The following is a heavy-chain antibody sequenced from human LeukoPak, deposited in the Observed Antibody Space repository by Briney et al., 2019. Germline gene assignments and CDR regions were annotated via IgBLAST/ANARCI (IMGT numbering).Heavy chain of an antibody. CDR3: ARVSYYDGSGYYYAGGY. CDR2: ISAYSGKT. V-gene: IGHV1-18*01. D-gene: IGHD3-22*01. CDR1: GYTFTSYG. Sequence: ASVKVSCKASGYTFTSYGFSWVRQAPGQGLQWMGWISAYSGKTNYAQNFQGRVTMTTDTSTSTAYMELRSLTSDDTAVYYCARVSYYDGSGYYYAGGYWGQGTLVTVSS. J-gene: IGHJ4*02.